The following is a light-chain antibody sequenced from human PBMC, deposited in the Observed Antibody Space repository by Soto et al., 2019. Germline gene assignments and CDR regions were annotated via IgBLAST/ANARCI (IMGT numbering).Light chain of an antibody. J-gene: IGKJ1*01. Sequence: EIVLTQSPATLSFSPGERATLSCRANQGVATSLAWYQQRPGQAPRLLIYDASYRATGIPPRFSGSGSGTDFTLTISSLEPEDFAVYYCQQRTTWPTTFGQGTRVDIK. V-gene: IGKV3-11*01. CDR2: DAS. CDR3: QQRTTWPTT. CDR1: QGVATS.